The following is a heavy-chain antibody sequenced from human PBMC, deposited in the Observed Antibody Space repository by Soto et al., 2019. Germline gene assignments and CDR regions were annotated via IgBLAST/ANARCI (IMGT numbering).Heavy chain of an antibody. Sequence: HPGGSLRLSCAASGFTVSSNYMSWVRQAPGKGLEWVSVIYSGGSTYYADSVKGRFTISRDNSKNTLYLQMNSLRAEDTAVYYCARARLEMATISYFDYWGQGTLVTVSS. CDR3: ARARLEMATISYFDY. CDR2: IYSGGST. D-gene: IGHD5-12*01. J-gene: IGHJ4*02. V-gene: IGHV3-66*01. CDR1: GFTVSSNY.